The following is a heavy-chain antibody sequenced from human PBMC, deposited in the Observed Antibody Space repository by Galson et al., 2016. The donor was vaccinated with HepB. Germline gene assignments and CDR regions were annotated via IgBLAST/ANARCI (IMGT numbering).Heavy chain of an antibody. CDR2: GST. CDR3: AHYSGAYYGSDAFDI. Sequence: GSTNYNPSLKSRVTMSVDKSKKQFSLKLTSVSAADTALYYCAHYSGAYYGSDAFDIWGQGTMVTVSS. J-gene: IGHJ3*02. D-gene: IGHD1-26*01. V-gene: IGHV4-4*02.